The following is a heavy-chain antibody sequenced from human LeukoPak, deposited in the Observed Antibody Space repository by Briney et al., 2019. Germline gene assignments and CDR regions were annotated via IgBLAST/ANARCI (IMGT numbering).Heavy chain of an antibody. CDR3: ARRVPADTGNWFDP. J-gene: IGHJ5*02. CDR1: VGSLSDYY. V-gene: IGHV4-59*08. Sequence: PSETLSLTCAVYVGSLSDYYWSWIRQPPGKGLEWVGYVFYSENTRYNPSLGSRVTISMDTSKNQFSLKLNSVTAADTAVYYCARRVPADTGNWFDPWGPGTLVIVSS. CDR2: VFYSENT. D-gene: IGHD2-15*01.